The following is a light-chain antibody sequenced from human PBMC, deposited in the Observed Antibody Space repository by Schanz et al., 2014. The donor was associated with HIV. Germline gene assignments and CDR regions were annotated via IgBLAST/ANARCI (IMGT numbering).Light chain of an antibody. CDR2: DDD. V-gene: IGLV2-14*02. CDR3: RSYDNSLSAVV. J-gene: IGLJ2*01. CDR1: NSDIGSYNL. Sequence: QSALTQPASVSGSPGQSVTISCSGTNSDIGSYNLVSWYQYHPGKAPKLMIYDDDKRPSGIPDRFSGSKSGTSASLDITGLQAGDEADYYCRSYDNSLSAVVFGGGTKLTVL.